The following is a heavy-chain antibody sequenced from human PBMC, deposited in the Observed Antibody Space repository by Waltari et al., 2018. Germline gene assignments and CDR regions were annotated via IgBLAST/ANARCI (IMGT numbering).Heavy chain of an antibody. J-gene: IGHJ4*02. V-gene: IGHV3-48*03. CDR3: VRNAVWSGPDC. D-gene: IGHD3-3*01. CDR1: GFTFSSYE. Sequence: EVQLVESGGGLVQAGGSLRLYCAASGFTFSSYEMNWVRQVPGKGLEWISYISGSGSNKYHTDSVKGRFTISRDNAKNSLSLQMYSLRVEDTAVYYCVRNAVWSGPDCWGQGTLVTVSS. CDR2: ISGSGSNK.